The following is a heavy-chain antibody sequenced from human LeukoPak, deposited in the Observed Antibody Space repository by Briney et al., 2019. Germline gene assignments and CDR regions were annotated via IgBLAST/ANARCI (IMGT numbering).Heavy chain of an antibody. V-gene: IGHV3-74*01. CDR3: GRGTLSYAGMDV. Sequence: GGSLRLSCAASGFTSSSHWIHWVREVPGKGLVWVSRINGDGSVTDYAGSVTGRFTISRENAKNTVYLQMNSLRAEDTAVYYCGRGTLSYAGMDVWGQGTTVTVSS. J-gene: IGHJ6*02. CDR1: GFTSSSHW. CDR2: INGDGSVT. D-gene: IGHD1-7*01.